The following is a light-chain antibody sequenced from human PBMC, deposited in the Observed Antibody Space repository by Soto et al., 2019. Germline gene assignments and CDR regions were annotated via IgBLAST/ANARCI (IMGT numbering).Light chain of an antibody. CDR3: QQYGSSPLT. Sequence: EIVMTQSPVTLSVSPGERATLSCRASQSVSSDLAWYQQKPGQGPRLLIYGASTRATGVPARFSASGSGTEFTLTISSLQSEDFAVYYCQQYGSSPLTFGQGTKVEIK. CDR2: GAS. V-gene: IGKV3-15*01. J-gene: IGKJ1*01. CDR1: QSVSSD.